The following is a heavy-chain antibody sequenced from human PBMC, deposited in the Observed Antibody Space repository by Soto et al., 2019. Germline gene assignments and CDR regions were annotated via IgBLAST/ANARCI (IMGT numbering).Heavy chain of an antibody. CDR2: IYYSGST. D-gene: IGHD2-8*01. CDR1: GGSISSYY. CDR3: ARARVYPPGMDV. V-gene: IGHV4-59*01. Sequence: PSETLSLTCTVSGGSISSYYWSWIRQPPGKGLEWIGYIYYSGSTNYNPSLKSRVTISVDTSKNQFSLRLSSVTAADTAVYYCARARVYPPGMDVWGQGTTVTVSS. J-gene: IGHJ6*02.